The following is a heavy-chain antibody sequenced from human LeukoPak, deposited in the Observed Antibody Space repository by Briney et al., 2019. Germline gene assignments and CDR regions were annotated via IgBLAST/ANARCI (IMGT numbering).Heavy chain of an antibody. V-gene: IGHV3-48*03. D-gene: IGHD3-16*02. CDR3: ASGITFGGVIARY. Sequence: GSLRVSCAASGFIFTSYEMNWVRQAPGEGLEWVSYISSSGSTIYYADSVKGRFTISRDNAKNSLYPQMNSLRAEDRAVYYCASGITFGGVIARYWGQGTLVTVSS. CDR1: GFIFTSYE. J-gene: IGHJ4*02. CDR2: ISSSGSTI.